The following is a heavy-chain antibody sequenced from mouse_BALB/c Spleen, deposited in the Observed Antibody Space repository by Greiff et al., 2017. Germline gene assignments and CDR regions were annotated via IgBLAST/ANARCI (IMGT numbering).Heavy chain of an antibody. CDR2: ISYSGNT. V-gene: IGHV3-8*02. J-gene: IGHJ2*01. CDR3: ARYNYYCDY. Sequence: EVKLVESGPSLVKPSQTLSLTCSVTGDSITSGYWNWIRKCPGNKLEYMGYISYSGNTYYNPSLKSRISIPRDTSKNQYYLKLTSVTTEDTATYYCARYNYYCDYWGQGTTLTVSS. CDR1: GDSITSGY.